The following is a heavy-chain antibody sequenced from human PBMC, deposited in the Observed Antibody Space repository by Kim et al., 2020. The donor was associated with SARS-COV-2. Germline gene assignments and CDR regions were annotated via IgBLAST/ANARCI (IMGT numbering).Heavy chain of an antibody. J-gene: IGHJ3*02. D-gene: IGHD2-2*01. Sequence: LSLTCAAPGFTFSSYAMSWVRQAPGKGLEWVSAISGSGGSTYYADSVKGRFTISRDNSKNTLYLQMNSLRAEDTAVYYCAKEGYCSSTSCYPDAFDIWGQGTMVTVSS. CDR1: GFTFSSYA. V-gene: IGHV3-23*01. CDR2: ISGSGGST. CDR3: AKEGYCSSTSCYPDAFDI.